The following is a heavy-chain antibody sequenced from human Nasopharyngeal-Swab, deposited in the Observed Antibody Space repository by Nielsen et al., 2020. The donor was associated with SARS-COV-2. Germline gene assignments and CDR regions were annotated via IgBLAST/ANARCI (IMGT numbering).Heavy chain of an antibody. Sequence: SVQVSCKASGYTFPSYAMHWVRQAPGQRLEWMGWINAGNGNTKYSQKFQGRVTITRDTSASTAYMELSSLRSEDTAVYYCARGSPGYCSSTSCYYYYGMEVWGQGTTVTVSS. CDR2: INAGNGNT. CDR1: GYTFPSYA. CDR3: ARGSPGYCSSTSCYYYYGMEV. V-gene: IGHV1-3*01. J-gene: IGHJ6*02. D-gene: IGHD2-2*01.